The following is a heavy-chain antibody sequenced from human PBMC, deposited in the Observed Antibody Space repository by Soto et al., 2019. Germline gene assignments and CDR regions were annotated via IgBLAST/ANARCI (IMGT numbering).Heavy chain of an antibody. J-gene: IGHJ5*02. CDR2: INPNSGGT. CDR3: ARGGGSYPPTNWFDP. Sequence: ASVNVSCKASGYTFTGYYMHWVLLARVQGLEWMGWINPNSGGTNYAQKFQGWVTMTRDTSISTAYMELSRLRSDDTAVYYCARGGGSYPPTNWFDPWGQGTLVTVSS. D-gene: IGHD2-15*01. V-gene: IGHV1-2*04. CDR1: GYTFTGYY.